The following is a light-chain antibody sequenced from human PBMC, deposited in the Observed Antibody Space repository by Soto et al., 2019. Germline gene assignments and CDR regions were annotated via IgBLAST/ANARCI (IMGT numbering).Light chain of an antibody. CDR2: GAS. J-gene: IGKJ1*01. Sequence: ESVLAQSLATLSLSPWERATLSFRASQSVSSSYLAWYQQKPGQAPRLLIYGASSRATGIPDRFSGSGSGTEFTLTISSLQPDDFATYYCQQYNSLWTFGQGTKVDIK. CDR1: QSVSSSY. CDR3: QQYNSLWT. V-gene: IGKV3-20*01.